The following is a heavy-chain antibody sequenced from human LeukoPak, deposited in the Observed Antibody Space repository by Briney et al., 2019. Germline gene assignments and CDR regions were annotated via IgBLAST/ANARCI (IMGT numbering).Heavy chain of an antibody. CDR2: MNSNSGNT. Sequence: ASVKVSCKASGYTFTSYDINWVRQATGQGLEWMGWMNSNSGNTGYAQKFQGRVTMTRNTSISTAYMELSSLRSEDTAVYCCARGRRGTRYYFDYWGQGTLVTVSS. CDR1: GYTFTSYD. CDR3: ARGRRGTRYYFDY. J-gene: IGHJ4*02. V-gene: IGHV1-8*01.